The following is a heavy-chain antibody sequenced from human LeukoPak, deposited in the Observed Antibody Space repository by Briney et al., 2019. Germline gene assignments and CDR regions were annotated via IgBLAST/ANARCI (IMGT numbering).Heavy chain of an antibody. Sequence: PSQTLSLTCAVSGGSISSGGYSWSWIRQPPGKGLEWIGYIYHSGSTYYNPSLKSRVSISVDTSKGQFSLHLSSVTAADTAVYFCARGGGTNDDFWSGYAYSFDYWGQGALVTVSS. CDR2: IYHSGST. J-gene: IGHJ4*02. V-gene: IGHV4-30-2*05. D-gene: IGHD3-3*01. CDR3: ARGGGTNDDFWSGYAYSFDY. CDR1: GGSISSGGYS.